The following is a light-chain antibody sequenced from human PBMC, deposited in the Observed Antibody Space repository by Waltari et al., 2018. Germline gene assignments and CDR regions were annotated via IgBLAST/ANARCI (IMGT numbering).Light chain of an antibody. Sequence: QSALTQPASVSGSPGQSIPISCTGTSSDVGGYNYVSWYQQHPGKAPKLMIYDVSNRPSGVSNRVSGSRAGNTASLTISGLQAEDEADYYCSSYTSSSTVVVGGGTKLTVL. CDR3: SSYTSSSTVV. V-gene: IGLV2-14*03. CDR1: SSDVGGYNY. J-gene: IGLJ2*01. CDR2: DVS.